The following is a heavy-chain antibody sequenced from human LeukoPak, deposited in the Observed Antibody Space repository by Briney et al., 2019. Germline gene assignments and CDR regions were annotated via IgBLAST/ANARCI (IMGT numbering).Heavy chain of an antibody. J-gene: IGHJ4*02. V-gene: IGHV3-30-3*01. CDR2: ISYDGSNK. Sequence: GGPLRLSCAASGFTFSSYAMHWVRQAPGKGLEWVAVISYDGSNKYYADSVKGRFTISRDNSKNTLYLQMNSLRAEDTAVYYCARTSSWYYFDYWGQGTLVTVSS. CDR1: GFTFSSYA. CDR3: ARTSSWYYFDY. D-gene: IGHD6-13*01.